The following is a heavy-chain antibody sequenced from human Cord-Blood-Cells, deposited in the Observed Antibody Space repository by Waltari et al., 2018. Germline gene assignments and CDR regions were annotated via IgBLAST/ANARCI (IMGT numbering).Heavy chain of an antibody. CDR3: AKVGTGEGAFDI. D-gene: IGHD7-27*01. CDR1: GFTFGSYG. CDR2: ISYDGSNK. V-gene: IGHV3-30*18. J-gene: IGHJ3*02. Sequence: VQLVESGGGVVQPGGSLRPPCAASGFTFGSYGHHWARQAPGKGLEWVAVISYDGSNKYYADSVKCRFTISRDNSKNTLYLQMNSLRAEDTAVYYCAKVGTGEGAFDIWGQGTMVTVSS.